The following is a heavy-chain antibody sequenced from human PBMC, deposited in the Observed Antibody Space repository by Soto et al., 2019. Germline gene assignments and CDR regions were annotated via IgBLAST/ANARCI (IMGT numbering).Heavy chain of an antibody. CDR1: GGSISSGRFY. CDR2: ISDSRSS. D-gene: IGHD3-9*01. J-gene: IGHJ4*02. CDR3: ARTTFYDVFTAYYSLFDY. Sequence: QVQLQESGPGLVKPSQTLTLTCTVSGGSISSGRFYWSWIRQHPGKGLEWIGHISDSRSSYYNPSLASRVTISVDTSKNQFSLKLSAVTAADTAVYFCARTTFYDVFTAYYSLFDYWGQGTMVTVSS. V-gene: IGHV4-31*03.